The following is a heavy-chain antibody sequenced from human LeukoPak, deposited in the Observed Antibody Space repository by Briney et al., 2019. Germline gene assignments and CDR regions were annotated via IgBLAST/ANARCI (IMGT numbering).Heavy chain of an antibody. J-gene: IGHJ4*02. Sequence: GGSLRLSCAASGFTFSSYGMHWVRQAPGKGLEWVAVISYDGSNKYYADSVKGRFTISRDNSKNTLYLQMNSLRAEDTAVYYCARVPDYYDFWSGSYWGQGTLVTVSS. D-gene: IGHD3-3*01. V-gene: IGHV3-30*19. CDR2: ISYDGSNK. CDR1: GFTFSSYG. CDR3: ARVPDYYDFWSGSY.